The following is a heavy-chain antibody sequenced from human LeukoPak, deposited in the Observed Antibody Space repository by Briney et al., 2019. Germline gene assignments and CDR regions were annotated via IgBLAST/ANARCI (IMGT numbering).Heavy chain of an antibody. D-gene: IGHD5-18*01. Sequence: GGSLRLSCAASGFTFSSYWMGYFRKAPGKGLEWVANINQAGSEKYYVDSVKGRFTISRDNSKNTLYLQMNSLRAEDTAVYYCARETQLFYFDYWGQGTLVTVSS. J-gene: IGHJ4*02. CDR1: GFTFSSYW. CDR2: INQAGSEK. CDR3: ARETQLFYFDY. V-gene: IGHV3-7*01.